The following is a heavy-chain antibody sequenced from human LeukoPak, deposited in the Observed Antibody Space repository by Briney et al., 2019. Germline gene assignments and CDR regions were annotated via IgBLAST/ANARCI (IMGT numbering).Heavy chain of an antibody. V-gene: IGHV3-23*01. CDR1: GFTFDRHA. CDR3: AFEVRAYEF. CDR2: IDIGGGTA. Sequence: GGSLRLSCAASGFTFDRHAMCWVRPGPGKGLERVSSIDIGGGTAYYADSVKSRCTTSTDNTKNTLYLQMKSPRAPETPPYYCAFEVRAYEFWGRGTMVSVSS. J-gene: IGHJ4*02. D-gene: IGHD3-22*01.